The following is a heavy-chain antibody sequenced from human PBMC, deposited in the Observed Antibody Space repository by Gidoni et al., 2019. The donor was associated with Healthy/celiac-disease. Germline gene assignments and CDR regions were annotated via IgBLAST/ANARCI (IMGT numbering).Heavy chain of an antibody. V-gene: IGHV3-11*06. CDR1: GFPFSDYY. Sequence: QVQLVESGGGLVKPGGSLRLSCAASGFPFSDYYMSWIRQAPGKGLEWVSYISSSSSYTNHADSVKGRFTISRDNAKNSLYLQMNSLRSEDTAVYYCARRPDDYSSSYIDYWGQGTLVTVSS. J-gene: IGHJ4*02. D-gene: IGHD6-13*01. CDR2: ISSSSSYT. CDR3: ARRPDDYSSSYIDY.